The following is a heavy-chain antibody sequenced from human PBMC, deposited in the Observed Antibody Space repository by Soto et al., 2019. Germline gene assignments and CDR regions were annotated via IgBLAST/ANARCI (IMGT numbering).Heavy chain of an antibody. CDR2: IYYTGST. Sequence: QVQLQESGPGLVKPSQTLSLTCTVSGGSISSGTYYWSWIRQHPGKGLEWIGYIYYTGSTYYNPSLKSRVTLSVDTSKNQFSLRLSSVTAADTAVYYCARVRRGSSSPSLFDYWGQGTLVTVSS. CDR3: ARVRRGSSSPSLFDY. V-gene: IGHV4-31*03. J-gene: IGHJ4*02. CDR1: GGSISSGTYY. D-gene: IGHD6-6*01.